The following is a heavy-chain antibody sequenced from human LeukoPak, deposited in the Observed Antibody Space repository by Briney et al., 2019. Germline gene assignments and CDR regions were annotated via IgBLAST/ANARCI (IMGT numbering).Heavy chain of an antibody. CDR3: ARFTPQGYGWGGYNRFDP. V-gene: IGHV4-59*01. D-gene: IGHD3-16*01. Sequence: SETLSLTCSVSGGSITTWHWSWIRQPPGKGLEWIGYIYYSGSTNYNPSLKSRVTISVDTSKNQFSLNLTSVTAADTAVYYCARFTPQGYGWGGYNRFDPWGQGTLVTVSS. CDR2: IYYSGST. CDR1: GGSITTWH. J-gene: IGHJ5*02.